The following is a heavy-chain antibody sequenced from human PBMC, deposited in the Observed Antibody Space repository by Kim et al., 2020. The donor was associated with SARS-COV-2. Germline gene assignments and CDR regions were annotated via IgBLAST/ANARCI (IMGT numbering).Heavy chain of an antibody. CDR3: AKDYVSGWFDY. V-gene: IGHV3-23*01. CDR2: ISGSGDNI. J-gene: IGHJ4*02. D-gene: IGHD6-19*01. CDR1: GFTFSDYT. Sequence: GGSLRLSCAASGFTFSDYTMTWVRQAPGKGLDWVSAISGSGDNIYYADSVKGRFTISRDNSNNTLYLQMNSLRAEDAAVYYCAKDYVSGWFDYWGQGTLVTVSS.